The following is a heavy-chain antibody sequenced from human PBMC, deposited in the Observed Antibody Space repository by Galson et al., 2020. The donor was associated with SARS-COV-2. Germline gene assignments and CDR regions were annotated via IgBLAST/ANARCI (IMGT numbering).Heavy chain of an antibody. D-gene: IGHD2-2*01. CDR3: VVGSTGY. J-gene: IGHJ4*02. CDR2: IYSGGST. Sequence: GESLKISCAASGFTVSSNYMSWVRQAPGKGLEWVSVIYSGGSTYYADSVKGRFTISRDNSKNTLYLQMNSLRAEDTAVYYCVVGSTGYWGKGTLVTVSS. CDR1: GFTVSSNY. V-gene: IGHV3-66*01.